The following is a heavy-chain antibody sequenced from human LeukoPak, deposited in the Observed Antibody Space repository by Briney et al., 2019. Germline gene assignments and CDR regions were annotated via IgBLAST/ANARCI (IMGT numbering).Heavy chain of an antibody. D-gene: IGHD6-13*01. CDR3: ARDVRSSWSYIYYFDY. Sequence: PSETLSLTCTVSGGSISSSSYYWGWIRQPPGKGLEWIGSVHYSGSTYYNPSLKSRVTISVDTSKNQFSLKLSSVTAADTAVYYCARDVRSSWSYIYYFDYWGQGTLVTVSS. V-gene: IGHV4-39*07. J-gene: IGHJ4*02. CDR1: GGSISSSSYY. CDR2: VHYSGST.